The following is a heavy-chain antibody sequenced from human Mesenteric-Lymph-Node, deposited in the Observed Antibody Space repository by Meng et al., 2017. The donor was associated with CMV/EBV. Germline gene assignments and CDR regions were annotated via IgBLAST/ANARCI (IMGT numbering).Heavy chain of an antibody. CDR2: INHSGST. J-gene: IGHJ4*02. CDR1: GGSFSGYY. V-gene: IGHV4-34*01. Sequence: SETLSLTCAVYGGSFSGYYWSWIRQPPGKGLEWIGEINHSGSTTYNPSLKSRVTISVDTSKNQFSLKLSFVTAADTAAYYCARGRITTTPFFDYWGQGSLVTVSS. D-gene: IGHD1-20*01. CDR3: ARGRITTTPFFDY.